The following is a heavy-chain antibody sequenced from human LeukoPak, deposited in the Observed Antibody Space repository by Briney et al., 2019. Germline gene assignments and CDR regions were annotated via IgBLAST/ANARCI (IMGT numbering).Heavy chain of an antibody. J-gene: IGHJ6*02. CDR2: ISGSGGST. CDR3: AKEIAVVTRDYYYGMDV. CDR1: GFTFRNYL. V-gene: IGHV3-23*01. Sequence: GGSLRLSCAASGFTFRNYLMNWVRQAPGKGLEWVSAISGSGGSTYYADSVKGWFTISRDNSKNTLYLQMNSLRAEDTAVYYCAKEIAVVTRDYYYGMDVWGQGTTVTVSS. D-gene: IGHD4-23*01.